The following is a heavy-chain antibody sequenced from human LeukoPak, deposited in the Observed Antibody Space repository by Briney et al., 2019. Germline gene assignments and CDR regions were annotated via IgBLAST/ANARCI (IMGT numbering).Heavy chain of an antibody. Sequence: SGGSLRLSCAASGFTFSSYGMNWVRQAPGKGLEWVSSISSSSSYIYYADSAKGRFTISRDNAKNSLYLQMNSLRAEDTAVYYCARGRDSSALDAFDIWGQGTMVTVSS. D-gene: IGHD3-22*01. V-gene: IGHV3-21*01. CDR2: ISSSSSYI. J-gene: IGHJ3*02. CDR1: GFTFSSYG. CDR3: ARGRDSSALDAFDI.